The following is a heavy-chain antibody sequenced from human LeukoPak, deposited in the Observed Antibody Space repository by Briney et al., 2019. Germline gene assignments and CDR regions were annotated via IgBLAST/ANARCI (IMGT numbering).Heavy chain of an antibody. CDR2: INHSGST. CDR3: ARQDPVTTGLGY. D-gene: IGHD4-17*01. CDR1: GGSFSGYY. J-gene: IGHJ4*02. V-gene: IGHV4-34*01. Sequence: PSETLSLTCAVYGGSFSGYYWSWIRQPPGKGLEWIGEINHSGSTNYNPSLKSRVTISVDTSKNQFSLKLSSVTAADTAVYYCARQDPVTTGLGYWGQGTLVTVSS.